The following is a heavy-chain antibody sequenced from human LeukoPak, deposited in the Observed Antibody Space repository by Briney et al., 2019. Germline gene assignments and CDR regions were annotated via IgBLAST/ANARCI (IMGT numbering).Heavy chain of an antibody. J-gene: IGHJ6*02. CDR1: GYTFTTNL. CDR2: TYPGNSNT. Sequence: GEPLKISTKAPGYTFTTNLIAGWRQLPGKGREGMGTTYPGNSNTKYNPSFKAQVTTSADRSITTAYLQWSSLKASDTAMYYCARRAYCGGDCTRSVYSYDAMDVWGQGTTVTVSS. CDR3: ARRAYCGGDCTRSVYSYDAMDV. V-gene: IGHV5-51*01. D-gene: IGHD2-21*02.